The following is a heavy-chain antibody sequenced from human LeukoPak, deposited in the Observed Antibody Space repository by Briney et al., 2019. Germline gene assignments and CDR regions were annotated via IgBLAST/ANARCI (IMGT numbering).Heavy chain of an antibody. CDR1: GYAFTGYY. V-gene: IGHV1-2*02. CDR3: ARDRKQWLERYFDY. CDR2: INPNSGGT. Sequence: ASVKVSCKASGYAFTGYYMHWVRQAPGQGLEWMGWINPNSGGTNYAQKFQGRVTMTRDTSISTAYMELSRLRSDDTAVYYCARDRKQWLERYFDYWGQGTLVTVSS. J-gene: IGHJ4*02. D-gene: IGHD6-19*01.